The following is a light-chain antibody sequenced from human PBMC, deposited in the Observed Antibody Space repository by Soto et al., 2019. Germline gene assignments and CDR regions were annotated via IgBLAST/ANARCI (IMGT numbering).Light chain of an antibody. J-gene: IGKJ1*01. V-gene: IGKV2-30*01. CDR3: MQVTHWPSK. CDR2: KVS. Sequence: DVVMTQSPLSLPVTLGQPSSISCRSSQSLVYSDVNTYLNWFQQRPGHSPRRLIYKVSNRDSGVPDRCSVNESCNHSTPKISMVEAENIGIHYCMQVTHWPSKFGQYTNVEIK. CDR1: QSLVYSDVNTY.